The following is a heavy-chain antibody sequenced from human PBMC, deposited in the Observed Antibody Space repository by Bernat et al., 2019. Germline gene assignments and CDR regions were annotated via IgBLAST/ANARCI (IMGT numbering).Heavy chain of an antibody. Sequence: EVQLLESGGGLVQPGGSLRLSCAASGFTFSSYAMSWVRQAPGKGLEWVSAISHSGGTTYHAESVKGRFTISRDNSKNTLFLQMRSLRAEDTAVYYCAKRRGGSSGSFDYWGQGALVTVSS. V-gene: IGHV3-23*01. J-gene: IGHJ4*02. CDR3: AKRRGGSSGSFDY. CDR2: ISHSGGTT. D-gene: IGHD6-6*01. CDR1: GFTFSSYA.